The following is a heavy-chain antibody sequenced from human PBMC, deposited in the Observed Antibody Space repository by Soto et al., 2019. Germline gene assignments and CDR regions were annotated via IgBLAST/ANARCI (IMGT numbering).Heavy chain of an antibody. J-gene: IGHJ4*02. D-gene: IGHD4-4*01. CDR1: GFTFSSYA. CDR3: AKAPRRGYSNYPPFFDY. Sequence: EVQLLESGGGLVQPGGSLRLSCAASGFTFSSYAMSWVRQAPGKGLEWVSAISGSGGSTYYADPVKGRFTISRDNSKNTLYLQMNSLRAEDTAVYYCAKAPRRGYSNYPPFFDYWGQGTLVTVSS. V-gene: IGHV3-23*01. CDR2: ISGSGGST.